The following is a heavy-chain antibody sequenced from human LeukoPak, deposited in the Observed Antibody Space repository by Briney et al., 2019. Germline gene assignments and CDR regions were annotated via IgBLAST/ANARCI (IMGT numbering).Heavy chain of an antibody. V-gene: IGHV4-39*01. CDR2: IYDSGST. D-gene: IGHD3-10*01. CDR1: GGSISSYY. CDR3: ARHYGP. J-gene: IGHJ5*02. Sequence: SETLSLTCTVSGGSISSYYWGWIRQPPGEGLEWIGSIYDSGSTYYNPSLKSRATISVDTSKNQFSLKLNSVTAADTAVYYCARHYGPWGQGTLVTVSS.